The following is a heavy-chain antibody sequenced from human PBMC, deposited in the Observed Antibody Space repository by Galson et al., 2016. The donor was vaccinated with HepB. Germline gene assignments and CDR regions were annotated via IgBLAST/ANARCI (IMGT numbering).Heavy chain of an antibody. D-gene: IGHD3-22*01. V-gene: IGHV3-23*01. CDR3: ATVGQWDRYDNGGYGYPRYFQY. Sequence: SLRLSCAASGFTFSSHAMGWVRQAPGKGLDWVSTLSGSGSIKFYADSVKGRFPISRDNSRSTLFLQMSSLRVEDTAVYYCATVGQWDRYDNGGYGYPRYFQYGGQGTLVIVSS. J-gene: IGHJ4*02. CDR1: GFTFSSHA. CDR2: LSGSGSIK.